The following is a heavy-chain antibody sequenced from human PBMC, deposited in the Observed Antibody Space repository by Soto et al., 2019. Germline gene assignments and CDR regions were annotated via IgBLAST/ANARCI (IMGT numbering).Heavy chain of an antibody. D-gene: IGHD4-17*01. V-gene: IGHV1-3*01. CDR1: GYTFTSYA. J-gene: IGHJ5*02. CDR2: INAGNGNT. CDR3: ARGYGVYVGGFDP. Sequence: QVQLVQSGAEVKKPGASVKVSCKASGYTFTSYAMHWVRQAPGQRLEWMGWINAGNGNTKYTQKFQGRVTITRDTXASTAYMGLSSLRSEGTAVYYWARGYGVYVGGFDPRGEGTLVAVSS.